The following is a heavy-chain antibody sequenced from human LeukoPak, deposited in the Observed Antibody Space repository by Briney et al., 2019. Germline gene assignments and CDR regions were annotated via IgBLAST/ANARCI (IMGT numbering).Heavy chain of an antibody. V-gene: IGHV3-30*02. CDR1: GFTFSSYG. CDR2: IQYDGSNK. CDR3: AKDGNWGFYYYYYYMDV. Sequence: GGSLRLSCAASGFTFSSYGMHWVRQAPGKGLEWVAFIQYDGSNKYYADSVKGRFTISRDNSKNTLYLQMNSLRAEDTAVYYCAKDGNWGFYYYYYYMDVWGKGTTVTVSS. J-gene: IGHJ6*03. D-gene: IGHD7-27*01.